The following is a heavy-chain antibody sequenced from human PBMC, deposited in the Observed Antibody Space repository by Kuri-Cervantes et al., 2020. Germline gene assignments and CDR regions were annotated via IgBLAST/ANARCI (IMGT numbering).Heavy chain of an antibody. CDR3: ARMIAYGSGSRFREDV. V-gene: IGHV1-18*01. Sequence: ASVKVSCKASGYTFTSYGISWVRQAPGQGLEWMGWISAYNGNTNYAQKLQGRVTMTTDTFTSTAYMELRSLRSDDTAVYYCARMIAYGSGSRFREDVWGQGTTVTVSS. CDR1: GYTFTSYG. D-gene: IGHD3-10*01. CDR2: ISAYNGNT. J-gene: IGHJ6*02.